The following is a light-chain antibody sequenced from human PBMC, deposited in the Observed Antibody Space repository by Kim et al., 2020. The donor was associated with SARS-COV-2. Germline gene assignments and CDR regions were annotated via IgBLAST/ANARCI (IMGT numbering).Light chain of an antibody. CDR1: QSVSTNH. CDR2: AAS. V-gene: IGKV3-20*01. J-gene: IGKJ1*01. Sequence: PGESATLSCRASQSVSTNHLAWYQHKPGQGPRLLIYAASRRATGIPDRFSGSGSGTDFTLTMSRLEPEDFALYYCQQYSGSATFGQGTKVDIK. CDR3: QQYSGSAT.